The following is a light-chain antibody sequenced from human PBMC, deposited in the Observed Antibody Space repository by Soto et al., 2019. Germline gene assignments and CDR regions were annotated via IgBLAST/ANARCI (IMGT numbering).Light chain of an antibody. CDR3: QQYSSFST. CDR2: DAS. Sequence: DIEMTQSPSTLPASVGDTVTITCRAGQTIGSWLAWYQQKLGRAPKLLIYDASTLESGVPSRFSGSGSGTEFTLTITSLRPDDFATYYCQQYSSFSTFGQGTKV. J-gene: IGKJ1*01. CDR1: QTIGSW. V-gene: IGKV1-5*01.